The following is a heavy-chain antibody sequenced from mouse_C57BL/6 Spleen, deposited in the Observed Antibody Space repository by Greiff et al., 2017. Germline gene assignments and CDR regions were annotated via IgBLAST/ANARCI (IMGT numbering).Heavy chain of an antibody. CDR1: GFSLTSYG. J-gene: IGHJ3*01. Sequence: QVQLKESGPGLVQPSQSLSITCTASGFSLTSYGVHWVRQSPGKGLEWLGVIWSGGSTDYNAAFISRLSISKDNSKSQVFFKMYSLQADDTAIYYCARTGDGYPWFAYWGKGTLVTVSA. CDR3: ARTGDGYPWFAY. D-gene: IGHD2-3*01. V-gene: IGHV2-2*01. CDR2: IWSGGST.